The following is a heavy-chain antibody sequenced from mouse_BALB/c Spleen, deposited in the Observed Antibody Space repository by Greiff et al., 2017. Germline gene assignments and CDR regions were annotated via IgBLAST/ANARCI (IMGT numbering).Heavy chain of an antibody. CDR1: GYTFTSYT. CDR3: ARTWRRAMDY. Sequence: QVQLQQSAAELARPGASVKMSCKASGYTFTSYTMHWVKQRPGQGLEWIGYINPSSGYTEYNQKFKDKTTLTADKSSSTAYMQLSSLTSEDSAVYYCARTWRRAMDYWGQGTSVTVSS. V-gene: IGHV1-4*02. J-gene: IGHJ4*01. CDR2: INPSSGYT.